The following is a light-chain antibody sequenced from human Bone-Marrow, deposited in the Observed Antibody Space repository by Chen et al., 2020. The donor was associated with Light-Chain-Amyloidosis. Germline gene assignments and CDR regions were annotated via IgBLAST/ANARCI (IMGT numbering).Light chain of an antibody. V-gene: IGLV2-8*01. CDR2: EVT. CDR1: SSAVGGYNY. Sequence: HSALPRPPPASGPPGRPVPLPSTGTSSAVGGYNYVSRYQHHPGKVPKFMIYEVTKRPSGVPDRFSGSKSGNTASLTVSGLQAEDEADYYCSSYAGSNNWVFGGGTKLTVL. CDR3: SSYAGSNNWV. J-gene: IGLJ3*02.